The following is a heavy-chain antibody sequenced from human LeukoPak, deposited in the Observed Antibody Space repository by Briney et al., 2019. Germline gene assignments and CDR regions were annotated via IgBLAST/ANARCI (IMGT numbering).Heavy chain of an antibody. D-gene: IGHD6-13*01. CDR1: GDSMSRYY. Sequence: SETLSLTCTVSGDSMSRYYWNWIRQPPGKGLEWIGYMSYSGSTNYNPSLNSRVTISLDKSKNQVSLTLSSVTAADTAVYYCARGFGAAAGDYWGQGTLVTVSS. J-gene: IGHJ4*02. V-gene: IGHV4-59*12. CDR2: MSYSGST. CDR3: ARGFGAAAGDY.